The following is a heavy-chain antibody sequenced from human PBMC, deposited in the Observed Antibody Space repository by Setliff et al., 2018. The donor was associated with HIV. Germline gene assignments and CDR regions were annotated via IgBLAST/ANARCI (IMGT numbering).Heavy chain of an antibody. D-gene: IGHD1-26*01. Sequence: GGSLRLSCAASGFTFSSYSMNWVRQAPGKGLEWVSYISSSSSTIYYADSVKGRFTISRDNAKNSLYLQMNSLRAEDTAVYYCARVAFTGWELLFAFDIWGQGTMVTVSS. CDR1: GFTFSSYS. V-gene: IGHV3-48*01. CDR2: ISSSSSTI. J-gene: IGHJ3*02. CDR3: ARVAFTGWELLFAFDI.